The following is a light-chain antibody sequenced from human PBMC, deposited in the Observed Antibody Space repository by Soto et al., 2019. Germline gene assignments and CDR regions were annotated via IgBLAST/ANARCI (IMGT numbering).Light chain of an antibody. V-gene: IGLV2-14*01. J-gene: IGLJ1*01. CDR1: SSDVGGYNY. Sequence: QSALTQPASVSGSPGQSITISCTGTSSDVGGYNYVSWYQQHPGKAPKLMIYDVSNRPSGVSNRFSGSKSGNTASLPISGLQADDEADYYSSPYTSSSPYVFGTGTKLTVL. CDR3: SPYTSSSPYV. CDR2: DVS.